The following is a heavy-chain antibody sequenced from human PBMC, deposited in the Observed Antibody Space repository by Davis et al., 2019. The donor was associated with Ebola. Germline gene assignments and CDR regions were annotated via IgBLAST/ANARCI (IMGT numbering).Heavy chain of an antibody. J-gene: IGHJ5*02. CDR2: IRSKANSYAT. CDR1: GFTFSGSA. V-gene: IGHV3-73*01. Sequence: GESLKISCAASGFTFSGSAMHWVRQASGKGLEWVGRIRSKANSYATAYAASVKGRFTISRDDSKNTAYLQMNSLKIEDTAVYYCTTDPGDMSVPWGQGTLVTVSS. CDR3: TTDPGDMSVP. D-gene: IGHD7-27*01.